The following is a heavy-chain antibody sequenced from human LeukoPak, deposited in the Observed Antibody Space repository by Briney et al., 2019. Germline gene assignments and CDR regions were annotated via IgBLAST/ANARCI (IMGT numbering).Heavy chain of an antibody. CDR3: ARAESLTGIDY. CDR2: KDYSGST. J-gene: IGHJ4*02. CDR1: GGSISRYY. Sequence: SETLSLTCTVSGGSISRYYWSWIRQPPGKGLEWIGYKDYSGSTNYNRSLKSRVTISVDTSKNQFSLKLSSVTAADTAVYYCARAESLTGIDYWGQGTLVTVSS. D-gene: IGHD3-9*01. V-gene: IGHV4-59*12.